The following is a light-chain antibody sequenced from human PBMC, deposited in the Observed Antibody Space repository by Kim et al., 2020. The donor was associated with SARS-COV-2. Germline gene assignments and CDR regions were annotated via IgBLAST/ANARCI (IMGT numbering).Light chain of an antibody. CDR2: GAS. Sequence: EIVLTQSPGTLTLSPGERATHACRASQGVSSSYLAWYQQKPGQAPSLLIYGASSRATGIPDRFSGSGSGKDFTLTISRLEPEDFAVYYWQKYGSSPPYTFGQGTKLEL. J-gene: IGKJ2*01. CDR3: QKYGSSPPYT. CDR1: QGVSSSY. V-gene: IGKV3-20*01.